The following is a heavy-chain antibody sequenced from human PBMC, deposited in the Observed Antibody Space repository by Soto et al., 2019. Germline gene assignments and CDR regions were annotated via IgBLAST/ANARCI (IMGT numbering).Heavy chain of an antibody. Sequence: HPGGSLRLSCAASGFTFSSYWMSWVRQAPGKGLEWVANIKQDGSEKYYVDSVKGRFTISRDNAKNSLYLQMNSLRAEDTAVYYCARDLAIAVRGVIMDPDYWGQGTLVTVSS. J-gene: IGHJ4*02. CDR1: GFTFSSYW. CDR3: ARDLAIAVRGVIMDPDY. D-gene: IGHD3-10*01. V-gene: IGHV3-7*04. CDR2: IKQDGSEK.